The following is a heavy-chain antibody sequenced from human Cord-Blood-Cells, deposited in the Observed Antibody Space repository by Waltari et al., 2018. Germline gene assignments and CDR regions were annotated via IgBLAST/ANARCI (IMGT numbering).Heavy chain of an antibody. CDR3: AKMGYCSSTSCYGRYYYYGMDV. D-gene: IGHD2-2*01. CDR1: GFTFDDYA. V-gene: IGHV3-9*01. CDR2: ISWNSGSI. J-gene: IGHJ6*02. Sequence: EVQLVESGGGLVQPGRSLRLSCAASGFTFDDYAMHWVRQAPGKGLEWVSGISWNSGSIGYADSVRGRFTISRDNAKNSLYLQMNSLRAEDTALYYCAKMGYCSSTSCYGRYYYYGMDVWGQGP.